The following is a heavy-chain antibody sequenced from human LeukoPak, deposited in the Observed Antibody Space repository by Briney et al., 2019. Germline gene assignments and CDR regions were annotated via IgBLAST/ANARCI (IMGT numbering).Heavy chain of an antibody. Sequence: GGSLRLSCAASGFTFTSYAMSWVRQTPGKGLEWVASMSGGGDSDYYADSVKGRFTVSRDKSKNTLYVQMNSLRADDTAVYYCTKDASYARENDNSGFFIDWGQGTLVTVSS. J-gene: IGHJ4*02. CDR2: MSGGGDSD. D-gene: IGHD3-22*01. CDR3: TKDASYARENDNSGFFID. V-gene: IGHV3-23*01. CDR1: GFTFTSYA.